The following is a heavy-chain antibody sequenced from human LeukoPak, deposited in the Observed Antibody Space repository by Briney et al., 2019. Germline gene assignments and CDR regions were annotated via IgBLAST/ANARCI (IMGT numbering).Heavy chain of an antibody. J-gene: IGHJ4*02. Sequence: GGSLRLSCAASGFTFSSYWMSWVRQAPGKGLEWVANIKQDGSEKHYVDSVKGRFTISRDNAKNSLYLQMNSLRAEDTAVYYCARVVQIEGSPSYFDYWGQGTLVTVSS. CDR3: ARVVQIEGSPSYFDY. D-gene: IGHD1-26*01. V-gene: IGHV3-7*03. CDR1: GFTFSSYW. CDR2: IKQDGSEK.